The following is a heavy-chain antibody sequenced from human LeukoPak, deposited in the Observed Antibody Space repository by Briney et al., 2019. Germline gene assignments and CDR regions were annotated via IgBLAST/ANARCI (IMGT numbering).Heavy chain of an antibody. CDR3: ARGPYCGGDCYSDY. D-gene: IGHD2-21*02. Sequence: ASVKVTCKASGYTFTSYDINWVRQATGQGLEWMGWMNPNSGNTGYAQKFQGRVTMTRNTSISTAYMELSSLRSEDTAVYYCARGPYCGGDCYSDYWGQGTLVTVSS. CDR1: GYTFTSYD. CDR2: MNPNSGNT. V-gene: IGHV1-8*01. J-gene: IGHJ4*02.